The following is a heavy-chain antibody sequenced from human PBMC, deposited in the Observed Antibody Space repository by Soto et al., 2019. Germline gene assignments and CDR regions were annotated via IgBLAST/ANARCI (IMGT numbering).Heavy chain of an antibody. CDR1: GYIFTAYS. J-gene: IGHJ1*01. Sequence: QVQLVQSGAEVKKPGASVKVSCKASGYIFTAYSMHWVRQAPGQGLEWMGVVNPSGGSTNYALKFQGRITMTRDTSTSTVYIDLSSLTSEDTAVYYCAREENCIDGICSSEYVQRWGQGTLVTVSS. CDR2: VNPSGGST. CDR3: AREENCIDGICSSEYVQR. D-gene: IGHD2-15*01. V-gene: IGHV1-46*01.